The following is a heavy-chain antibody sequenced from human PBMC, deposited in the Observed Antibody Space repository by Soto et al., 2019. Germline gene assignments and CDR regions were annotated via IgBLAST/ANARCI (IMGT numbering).Heavy chain of an antibody. CDR2: IIPILGIA. CDR1: GGTFSSYT. V-gene: IGHV1-69*02. CDR3: ARNNYYGITFQH. Sequence: QVQLVQSGAEVKKPGSSVKVSCKASGGTFSSYTISWVRQAPGQGLEWMGRIIPILGIANYAQKFQGRVTITADKSTSTAYMELSSLRSEDTAVYYWARNNYYGITFQHWGQGTLVTVSS. J-gene: IGHJ1*01. D-gene: IGHD3-10*01.